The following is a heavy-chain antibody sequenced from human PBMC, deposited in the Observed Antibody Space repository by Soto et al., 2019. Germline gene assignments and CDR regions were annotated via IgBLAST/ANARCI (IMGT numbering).Heavy chain of an antibody. Sequence: GGSLRLSCAASGFTLTTYWLSWVRQAPGKGLEWAASIRQDGNEMFYVDSVKGRFTISRDNAKNTLYLQMNSLRAEDTAVYYCARARYGGNSDYFDYWGQGTLVTVSS. J-gene: IGHJ4*02. CDR3: ARARYGGNSDYFDY. CDR2: IRQDGNEM. CDR1: GFTLTTYW. V-gene: IGHV3-7*02. D-gene: IGHD2-21*02.